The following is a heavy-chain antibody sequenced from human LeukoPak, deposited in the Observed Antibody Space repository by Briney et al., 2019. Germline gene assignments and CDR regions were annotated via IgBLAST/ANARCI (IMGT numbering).Heavy chain of an antibody. D-gene: IGHD5-18*01. CDR1: GFIFSHYG. CDR2: IYYSGST. Sequence: GSLRLSCTASGFIFSHYGMHWIRQPPGKGLEWIGYIYYSGSTNYNPSLKSRVTISVDTSKNQFSLKLSSVTAADTAVYYCARTAYSYGYYYYYGMDVWGQGTTVTVSS. J-gene: IGHJ6*02. V-gene: IGHV4-59*01. CDR3: ARTAYSYGYYYYYGMDV.